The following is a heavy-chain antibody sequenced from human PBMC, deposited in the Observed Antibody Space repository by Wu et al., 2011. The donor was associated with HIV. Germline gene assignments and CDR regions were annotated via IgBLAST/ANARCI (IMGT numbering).Heavy chain of an antibody. V-gene: IGHV1-18*01. J-gene: IGHJ4*02. Sequence: QEQLVQSGAEVKKPGASVKVSCRASGYTFTSYGISWVRQAPGQGLEWMGWISAYNGDTNYAQKLRGRVTMTTDTSTSTAYMELRSLGSDDTAMYYCARGDCSGGSCYPLIDYWGQGTLVTVS. D-gene: IGHD2-15*01. CDR1: GYTFTSYG. CDR3: ARGDCSGGSCYPLIDY. CDR2: ISAYNGDT.